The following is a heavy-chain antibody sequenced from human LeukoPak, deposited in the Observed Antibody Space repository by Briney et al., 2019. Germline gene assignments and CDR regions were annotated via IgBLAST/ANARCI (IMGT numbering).Heavy chain of an antibody. V-gene: IGHV3-33*01. CDR2: IWYDGSNK. D-gene: IGHD3-16*01. Sequence: AGRSLRLSGAASEFPFSSYGMHWVRQAPGKGLEWVAVIWYDGSNKYYADSVKGRFTISRDNSKNTVYLQMNSLRVEDTAVYYCARDQRPGWGEYFQHWGQGTLVTVSS. CDR1: EFPFSSYG. CDR3: ARDQRPGWGEYFQH. J-gene: IGHJ1*01.